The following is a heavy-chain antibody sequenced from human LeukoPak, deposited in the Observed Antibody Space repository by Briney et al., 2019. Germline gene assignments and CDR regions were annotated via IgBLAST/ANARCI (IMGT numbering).Heavy chain of an antibody. CDR2: INHSGST. V-gene: IGHV4-39*07. CDR1: GGSISSSSYY. CDR3: ARVSGKRITMVRGTIDY. Sequence: SETLSLTCTVSGGSISSSSYYWGWIRQPPGKGLEWIGEINHSGSTNYNPSLKSRVTISVDTSKNQFSLKLSSVTAADTAVYYCARVSGKRITMVRGTIDYWGQGTLVTVSS. J-gene: IGHJ4*02. D-gene: IGHD3-10*01.